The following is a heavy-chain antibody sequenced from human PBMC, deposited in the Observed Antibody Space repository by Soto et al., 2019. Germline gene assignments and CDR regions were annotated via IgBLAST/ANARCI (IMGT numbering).Heavy chain of an antibody. J-gene: IGHJ5*01. CDR1: GFTFNAYW. Sequence: EVQLVQSGGGLVQPGGSLRLSCEASGFTFNAYWMTWVRQAPGKGLEWVASIKQDGSEKDYVDSVKGRFAISRDNATKSLFLQMNSQRAEDTPFYYWARARIKLTSYYETTPYTQYNGFDSWGQGTLVTVSS. CDR2: IKQDGSEK. V-gene: IGHV3-7*03. CDR3: ARARIKLTSYYETTPYTQYNGFDS. D-gene: IGHD3-22*01.